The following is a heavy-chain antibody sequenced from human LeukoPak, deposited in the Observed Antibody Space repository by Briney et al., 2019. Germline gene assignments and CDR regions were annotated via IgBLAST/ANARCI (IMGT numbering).Heavy chain of an antibody. D-gene: IGHD3-16*01. CDR1: GFTFSSHG. CDR3: ARDDALGDNALYI. Sequence: PGGSLRLSCAASGFTFSSHGMHWVRQAPGKGLEWVAVILNDGSQEKYADSVKGRFTISRDNSKNTLFLQMNSLRAEDTAVYYCARDDALGDNALYIWGQGTMVTVSS. J-gene: IGHJ3*02. V-gene: IGHV3-33*01. CDR2: ILNDGSQE.